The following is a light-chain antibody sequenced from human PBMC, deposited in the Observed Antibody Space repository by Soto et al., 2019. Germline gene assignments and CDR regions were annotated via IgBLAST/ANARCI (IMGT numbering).Light chain of an antibody. V-gene: IGKV1-39*01. CDR1: QTITTY. CDR2: AAI. CDR3: QQTYSTPHT. Sequence: IQMTQSPSSLSVSVEETVTINCRASQTITTYLNWYHHKPGKAPKLLIYAAISLQSGVPSRLSGSGSATDFTLTISSLQPEDFDTYYCQQTYSTPHTFGQGTKVDIK. J-gene: IGKJ2*01.